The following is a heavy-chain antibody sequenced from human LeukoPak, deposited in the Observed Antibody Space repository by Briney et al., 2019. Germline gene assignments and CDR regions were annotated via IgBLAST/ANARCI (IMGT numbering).Heavy chain of an antibody. D-gene: IGHD3-10*01. CDR2: ISYDGSNK. V-gene: IGHV3-30*04. Sequence: GGSLRLSCAASGFTFSSYAMHWVRQAPGKGLEWVAVISYDGSNKYYADSVKGRFTISRGNAKNTLYLQMNSLRSEDTAVYFCARGGSPIYYYYMDVWGKGITVTISS. CDR3: ARGGSPIYYYYMDV. J-gene: IGHJ6*03. CDR1: GFTFSSYA.